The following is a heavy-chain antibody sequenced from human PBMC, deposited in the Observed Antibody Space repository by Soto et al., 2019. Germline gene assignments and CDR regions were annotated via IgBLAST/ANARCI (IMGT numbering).Heavy chain of an antibody. V-gene: IGHV4-59*01. Sequence: SVTLALTCTVSGGSISSYYWSWIRQPPGKGLEWIGYIYYSGSTNYNPSLKSRVTISVDTSKNQFSLKLSSVTAADTAVYYCARSDGKDGATQYFQHWGQGTLVSVSS. D-gene: IGHD3-10*01. CDR2: IYYSGST. CDR3: ARSDGKDGATQYFQH. CDR1: GGSISSYY. J-gene: IGHJ1*01.